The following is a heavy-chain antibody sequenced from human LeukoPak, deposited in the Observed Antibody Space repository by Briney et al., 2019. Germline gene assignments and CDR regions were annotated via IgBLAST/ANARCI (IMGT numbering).Heavy chain of an antibody. CDR2: ISAYNGNT. V-gene: IGHV1-18*01. Sequence: ASVKVSCKASGYTFTSYGISWVRQAPGQGLEWMGWISAYNGNTNYAQKLQGRVTMTIDTSTSTAYMELRSLRSDDTAVYYCARDYKMGGLPYDILTGYYREVGFQYYYGMDVWGQGTTVTVSS. J-gene: IGHJ6*02. CDR1: GYTFTSYG. D-gene: IGHD3-9*01. CDR3: ARDYKMGGLPYDILTGYYREVGFQYYYGMDV.